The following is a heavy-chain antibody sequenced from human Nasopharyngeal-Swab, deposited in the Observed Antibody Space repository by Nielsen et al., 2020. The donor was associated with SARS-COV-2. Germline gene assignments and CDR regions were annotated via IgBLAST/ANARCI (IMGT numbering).Heavy chain of an antibody. V-gene: IGHV3-21*01. CDR3: ARGRGYYGSGDAFDI. CDR1: GFTFSSYT. Sequence: GGSLRLSCAASGFTFSSYTMNWVRQAPGKGLEWVSSISSSSSYIYYADSVKGRFTISRDNAKNSLYLQMNRLRAEDTAVYYCARGRGYYGSGDAFDIWGQGTMVTVSS. D-gene: IGHD3-10*01. J-gene: IGHJ3*02. CDR2: ISSSSSYI.